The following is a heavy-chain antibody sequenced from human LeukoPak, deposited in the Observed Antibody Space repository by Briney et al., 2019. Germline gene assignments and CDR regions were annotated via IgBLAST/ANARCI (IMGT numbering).Heavy chain of an antibody. V-gene: IGHV4-38-2*02. CDR1: GYSISSGYY. J-gene: IGHJ4*02. Sequence: SETLSLTCTVSGYSISSGYYWGWIRQPPGKGLEWIGSIYHSGSTYYNPSLKSRVTISVDTSKNQFSLKLSSVTAADTAVYYCARGSTGDIVVVQAHYYFDYWGQGTLVTVSS. D-gene: IGHD2-2*01. CDR3: ARGSTGDIVVVQAHYYFDY. CDR2: IYHSGST.